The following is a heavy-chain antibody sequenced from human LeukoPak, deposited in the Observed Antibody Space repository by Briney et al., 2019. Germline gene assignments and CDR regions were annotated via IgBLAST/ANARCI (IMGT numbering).Heavy chain of an antibody. Sequence: GGSLRLSCAASGFTFSSYSMNCGRPAPGQGLEWVSSISSSSSYIYYADSVKGRFTFSRDKDKNTLYLQMNSLRAEDTAVYYCARAPIYSYGLPYAFDIWGQGTMVTVSS. CDR1: GFTFSSYS. J-gene: IGHJ3*02. V-gene: IGHV3-21*01. CDR3: ARAPIYSYGLPYAFDI. D-gene: IGHD5-18*01. CDR2: ISSSSSYI.